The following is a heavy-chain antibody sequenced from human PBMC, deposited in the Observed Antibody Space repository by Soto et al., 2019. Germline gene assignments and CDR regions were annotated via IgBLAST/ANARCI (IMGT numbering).Heavy chain of an antibody. CDR1: GGSFIGYY. Sequence: TLALTCYVYGGSFIGYYCSCIRQPPGKGLEWIGEINHSGSTNYSPSLKSRVAIAVDTSKNHFSLKLSSVTAADTAVYYCARRSSFGFDSWGQGTLVNVSS. V-gene: IGHV4-34*01. CDR2: INHSGST. J-gene: IGHJ4*02. CDR3: ARRSSFGFDS. D-gene: IGHD3-3*01.